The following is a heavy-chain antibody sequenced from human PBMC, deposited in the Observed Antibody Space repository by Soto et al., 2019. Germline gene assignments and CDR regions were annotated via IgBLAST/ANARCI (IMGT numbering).Heavy chain of an antibody. D-gene: IGHD1-1*01. V-gene: IGHV3-7*01. CDR1: GFTFSSYW. J-gene: IGHJ6*03. CDR3: AREKGISAAMEEYYYYMDV. Sequence: EVQLVESGGGLVQPGGSLRLSCAASGFTFSSYWMSWVRQAPGKGLEWVANIKQDGSEKYYVDSVKGRFTISRDNAKNSLYLQMNSLRAEDTAVYYCAREKGISAAMEEYYYYMDVWGKGTTVTVSS. CDR2: IKQDGSEK.